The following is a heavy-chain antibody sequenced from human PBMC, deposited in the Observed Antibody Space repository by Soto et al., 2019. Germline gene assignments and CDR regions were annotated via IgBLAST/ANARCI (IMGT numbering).Heavy chain of an antibody. CDR1: GFTFSRYG. V-gene: IGHV3-30*18. J-gene: IGHJ6*02. CDR3: EKDRFGSSYKGSYYYYGLDG. D-gene: IGHD5-18*01. CDR2: ISYDGSNK. Sequence: PGGSLRLSCAASGFTFSRYGMHWVRQAPGKGQEWVAVISYDGSNKYYADSVKGRFTISRDNSKNTLYLQMNSLRTEDTAVYYCEKDRFGSSYKGSYYYYGLDGWGQGTRVTVSS.